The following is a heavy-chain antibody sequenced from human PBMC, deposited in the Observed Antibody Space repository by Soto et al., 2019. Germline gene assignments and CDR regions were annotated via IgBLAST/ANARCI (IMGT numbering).Heavy chain of an antibody. D-gene: IGHD6-25*01. V-gene: IGHV1-69*02. J-gene: IGHJ4*02. Sequence: QVQLVQSGAEVKKPGSSVKVSCKASGGTFSSYTISWVRQAPGQGLEWMGRIIPILGIANYAQKFQGRVTITADKSTSTAYMELSSLRSEDTAVYYCASWTRLQPPDYWGQGTLVTVSS. CDR1: GGTFSSYT. CDR3: ASWTRLQPPDY. CDR2: IIPILGIA.